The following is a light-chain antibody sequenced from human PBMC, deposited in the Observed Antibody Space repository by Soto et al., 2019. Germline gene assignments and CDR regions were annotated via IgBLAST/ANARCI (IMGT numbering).Light chain of an antibody. CDR2: GAF. V-gene: IGKV3-15*01. CDR3: LQYDNWPPIT. CDR1: QRFGSSN. J-gene: IGKJ5*01. Sequence: EIVMTQSPATLSVSPGERATLSCRASQRFGSSNLAWYQQKPGQAPRLLIYGAFTRATGIPVRFSGSGSGTEFTLTISNLQSEDFALYHCLQYDNWPPITFGQGTRLEIK.